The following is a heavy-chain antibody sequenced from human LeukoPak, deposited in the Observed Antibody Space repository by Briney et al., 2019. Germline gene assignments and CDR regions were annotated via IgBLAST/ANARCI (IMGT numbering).Heavy chain of an antibody. Sequence: SETLSLTCTVSGGSISSYYWSWIRQPPGKGLEWMGDIYYSGSTNYNPSLKSRVTISVYTSKNQFSLKLSSVTAADTAVYYCARGRVRRDYYGSGSYPRAWFDPWGQGTLVTVSS. D-gene: IGHD3-10*01. CDR1: GGSISSYY. V-gene: IGHV4-59*01. CDR2: IYYSGST. J-gene: IGHJ5*02. CDR3: ARGRVRRDYYGSGSYPRAWFDP.